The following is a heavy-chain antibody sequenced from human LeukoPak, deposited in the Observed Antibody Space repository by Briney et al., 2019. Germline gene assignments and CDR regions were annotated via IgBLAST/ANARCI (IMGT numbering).Heavy chain of an antibody. CDR1: GFPFSSYW. D-gene: IGHD3-22*01. J-gene: IGHJ4*02. V-gene: IGHV3-7*01. Sequence: PGRSLRLSCAASGFPFSSYWMSWVRQAPGKGLEWVANIRHDGSETYYVDSLRGRFTISRDNAKNLVYLQMSSLRAEDTAIYYCARDETYDYESNGYLDFWGQGTVVTVSS. CDR3: ARDETYDYESNGYLDF. CDR2: IRHDGSET.